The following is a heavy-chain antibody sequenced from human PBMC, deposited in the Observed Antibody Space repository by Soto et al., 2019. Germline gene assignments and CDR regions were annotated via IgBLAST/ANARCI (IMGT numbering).Heavy chain of an antibody. Sequence: EVQLLESGGGMVQPGGSLRLSCAASGFTFSSYAMNWVRQAPGKGLEWVSVISGSGGSTYYADAVKGRFTISRDNSKNTLYLQMNSLRAEDTAVYYCAKRTVGWYFDLWGRGTLVTVSS. CDR2: ISGSGGST. CDR3: AKRTVGWYFDL. J-gene: IGHJ2*01. CDR1: GFTFSSYA. V-gene: IGHV3-23*01. D-gene: IGHD4-17*01.